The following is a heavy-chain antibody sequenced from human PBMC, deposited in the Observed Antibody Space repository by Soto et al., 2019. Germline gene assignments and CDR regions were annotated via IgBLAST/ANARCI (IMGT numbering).Heavy chain of an antibody. V-gene: IGHV1-2*04. CDR1: GYTFTGYY. CDR2: INPNSGGT. J-gene: IGHJ4*02. CDR3: ARLAARRTPYYFDY. D-gene: IGHD6-6*01. Sequence: QMQLVQSRAEVKKPGASVKVTCKASGYTFTGYYMHWVRQAPGQGLEWMGWINPNSGGTNYAQKFQGWVTMTRDTSISTAYMELSRLRSDDTAVYYCARLAARRTPYYFDYWGQGTLVTVSS.